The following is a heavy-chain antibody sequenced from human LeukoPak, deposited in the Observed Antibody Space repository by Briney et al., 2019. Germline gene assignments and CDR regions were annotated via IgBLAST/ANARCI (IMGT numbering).Heavy chain of an antibody. V-gene: IGHV4-59*01. CDR3: ARHERYSSNWFFFDY. J-gene: IGHJ4*02. Sequence: SETLSLTCTVSGGSISSYYWSWIRQPPGKGLEWIAYISDDSGSTNYNPSLKSRVTISVDTSKNQFSLKLSSVTAADTAVYYCARHERYSSNWFFFDYWGQGSLVTVSS. CDR2: ISDDSGST. CDR1: GGSISSYY. D-gene: IGHD6-13*01.